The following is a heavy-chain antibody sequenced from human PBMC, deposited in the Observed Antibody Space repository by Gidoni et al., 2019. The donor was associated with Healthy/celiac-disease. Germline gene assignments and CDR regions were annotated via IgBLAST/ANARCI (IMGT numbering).Heavy chain of an antibody. D-gene: IGHD3-22*01. Sequence: QITLKESGPTLVKPTQTLTLTCTFSGFSLSTSGVGVGWIRQPPGKALEWLALIYWNDDKRYSPSLKSRLTITKDTSKNQVVLTITNMDPVDTATYYCAHSGYYDSSGYYGFGAFDIWGQGTMVTVSS. CDR1: GFSLSTSGVG. CDR3: AHSGYYDSSGYYGFGAFDI. J-gene: IGHJ3*02. CDR2: IYWNDDK. V-gene: IGHV2-5*01.